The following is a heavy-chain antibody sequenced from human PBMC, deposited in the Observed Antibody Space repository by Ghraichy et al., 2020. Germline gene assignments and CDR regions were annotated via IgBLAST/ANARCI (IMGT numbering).Heavy chain of an antibody. D-gene: IGHD3-22*01. CDR1: GGSIISSTYY. Sequence: SETLSLTCTVSGGSIISSTYYWGWIRQPPRKGLEWIGSIHYSGSTYDNPSLKSRVTISVDTSKSQFSLKLSSATAADTAVYYCARLLYDSRGYYYFDFWGRGTLVTVSS. V-gene: IGHV4-39*01. CDR3: ARLLYDSRGYYYFDF. CDR2: IHYSGST. J-gene: IGHJ4*02.